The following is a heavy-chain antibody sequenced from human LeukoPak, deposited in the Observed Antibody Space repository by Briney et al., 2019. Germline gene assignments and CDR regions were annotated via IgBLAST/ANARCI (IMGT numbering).Heavy chain of an antibody. J-gene: IGHJ4*02. V-gene: IGHV3-48*04. CDR3: ARVRGSSSFDY. CDR1: GFTFSSYS. D-gene: IGHD6-13*01. CDR2: ISSTGSPI. Sequence: GGSLRLSCAASGFTFSSYSMNWIRQAPGKGLEWVSYISSTGSPIYYADSVKGRFTVSRDNAKNSLYLQMNSLRAEDTAVYYCARVRGSSSFDYWGQGTLVTVSS.